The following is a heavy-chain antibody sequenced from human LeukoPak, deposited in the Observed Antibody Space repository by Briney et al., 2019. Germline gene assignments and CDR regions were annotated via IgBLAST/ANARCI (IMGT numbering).Heavy chain of an antibody. Sequence: GGSLRLSCAASGFTFSSYSLNWVRQAPGNGLEWVSFISSSSITIYYADSVKGRFTISRDNAEKSLYLQMNSLRAEDTAVYYCARDRGGSYSAIDYWGQGTLVTVSS. CDR2: ISSSSITI. CDR3: ARDRGGSYSAIDY. D-gene: IGHD2-15*01. V-gene: IGHV3-48*04. CDR1: GFTFSSYS. J-gene: IGHJ4*02.